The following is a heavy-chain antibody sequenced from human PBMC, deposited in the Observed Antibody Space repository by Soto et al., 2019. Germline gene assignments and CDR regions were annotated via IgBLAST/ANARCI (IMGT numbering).Heavy chain of an antibody. CDR3: SRENWFQDF. J-gene: IGHJ4*02. Sequence: EVQLVESGGGLVQPGGSLRLSCAASGFTFTAYYMTWVRQAPGKRLEWVASIKKDGSEQYYVDSVKGRFTISRDNAKNSLYLQMNSLRAGDTALYYCSRENWFQDFWGQGTLVTVSS. CDR2: IKKDGSEQ. D-gene: IGHD3-10*01. CDR1: GFTFTAYY. V-gene: IGHV3-7*03.